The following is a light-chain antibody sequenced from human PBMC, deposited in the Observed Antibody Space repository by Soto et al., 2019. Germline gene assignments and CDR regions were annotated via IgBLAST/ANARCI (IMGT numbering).Light chain of an antibody. CDR3: QQYGSSPRT. CDR1: QSVSSNN. CDR2: GAS. Sequence: EIVLTQFPCALSLSPGERATRSSRASQSVSSNNLAGYQHKPGQAPRLLISGASNRATGIPDRFSGSGSGTDFPLTLGSLAPEDFAVYYCQQYGSSPRTFGQGTKVDI. V-gene: IGKV3-20*01. J-gene: IGKJ1*01.